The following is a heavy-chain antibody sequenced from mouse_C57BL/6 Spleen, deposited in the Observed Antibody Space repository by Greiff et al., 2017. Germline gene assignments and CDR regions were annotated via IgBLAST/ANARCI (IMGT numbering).Heavy chain of an antibody. Sequence: EVQVVESGPGMVKPSQSLSLTCTVTGYSITSGYDWHWIRHFPGNKLEWMGYISYSGSTNYNPSLKSRISITHDTSKNHFFLKLNSVTTEDTATYYCARARRGFDYWGQGTTLTVSS. J-gene: IGHJ2*01. CDR2: ISYSGST. CDR1: GYSITSGYD. V-gene: IGHV3-1*01. CDR3: ARARRGFDY.